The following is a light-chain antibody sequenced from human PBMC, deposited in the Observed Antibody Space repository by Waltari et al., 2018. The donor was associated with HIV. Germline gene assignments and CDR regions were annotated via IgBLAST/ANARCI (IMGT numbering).Light chain of an antibody. V-gene: IGKV1D-12*01. Sequence: DIQMTQSPSSVSASVGDRVTITCRASQGISSWLAWDQQKPGKPPKLLIYAASSLQSVVPSRFSGSGSGTDFTRTISSLQPEDSATYYCQQANSFSISFGQGTRLEIK. CDR3: QQANSFSIS. CDR1: QGISSW. J-gene: IGKJ5*01. CDR2: AAS.